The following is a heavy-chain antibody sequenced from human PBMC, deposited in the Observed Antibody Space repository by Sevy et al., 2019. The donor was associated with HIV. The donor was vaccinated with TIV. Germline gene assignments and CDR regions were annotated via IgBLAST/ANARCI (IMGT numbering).Heavy chain of an antibody. CDR3: ARGLYGSGSYYNHYYYYYMDV. D-gene: IGHD3-10*01. CDR1: GGSISSYY. CDR2: IYYSGST. Sequence: SETLSLTCTVSGGSISSYYWSWIRQPPGKGLEWIGYIYYSGSTNYNPSLKSRVTISVDTSKNQFSLKLSSVTAADTAVYYCARGLYGSGSYYNHYYYYYMDVWGKGTTVTVSS. V-gene: IGHV4-59*01. J-gene: IGHJ6*03.